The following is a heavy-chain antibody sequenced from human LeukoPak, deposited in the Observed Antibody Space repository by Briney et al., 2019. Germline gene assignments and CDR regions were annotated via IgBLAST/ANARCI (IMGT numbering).Heavy chain of an antibody. V-gene: IGHV4-59*08. CDR3: ARILDCSSSSCSYGMDV. CDR2: IFYSGST. D-gene: IGHD2-15*01. Sequence: SETLSLTCAVSGGSMSSYYWSWIRQPPGKGLEWIGYIFYSGSTNYNPSLKSRVTISVNTSKNQFSLKLSSVTAADTAVYYCARILDCSSSSCSYGMDVWGQGTTVTVPS. J-gene: IGHJ6*02. CDR1: GGSMSSYY.